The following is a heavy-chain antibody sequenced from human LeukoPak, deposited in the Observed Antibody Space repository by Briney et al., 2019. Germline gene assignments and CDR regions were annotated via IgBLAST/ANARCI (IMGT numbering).Heavy chain of an antibody. CDR2: IYYSGTT. V-gene: IGHV4-31*03. CDR1: GGSISSGDHF. D-gene: IGHD2-15*01. CDR3: TRDVPRSAGYPDN. Sequence: SETLSLTCTVSGGSISSGDHFWSWIRQHPGKGLEWIGYIYYSGTTYYNPSLKSRVTISVDTSKNHFSLKPTSVTAADTAVYYCTRDVPRSAGYPDNWGQGTLVTVSS. J-gene: IGHJ4*02.